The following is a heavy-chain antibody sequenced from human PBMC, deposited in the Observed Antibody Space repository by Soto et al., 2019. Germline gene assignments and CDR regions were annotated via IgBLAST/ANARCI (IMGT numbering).Heavy chain of an antibody. D-gene: IGHD3-10*01. CDR2: IDPSDSYT. CDR1: GYSFTSYW. Sequence: GESLKISCKGSGYSFTSYWISWVRQMPGKGLEWMGRIDPSDSYTNYSPSFQGHVTISADKSISTAYLQWSSLKASDTAMYYCARHRGFSLHPGKWRSYNWFDPWGQGTLVTVSS. V-gene: IGHV5-10-1*01. J-gene: IGHJ5*02. CDR3: ARHRGFSLHPGKWRSYNWFDP.